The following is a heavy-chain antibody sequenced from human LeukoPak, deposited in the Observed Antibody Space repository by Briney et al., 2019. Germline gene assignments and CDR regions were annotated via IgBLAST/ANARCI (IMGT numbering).Heavy chain of an antibody. V-gene: IGHV4-38-2*01. Sequence: SETLSLTCAVSGYSISSGNYWGWIRQPPGKGLEWIGSLYHTGGTCYNTSLKSRVTISVDTSRNQFSLKLSSVTAADTAVYYCARYYYGSGNYPQHWGQGTLVTVSS. CDR1: GYSISSGNY. D-gene: IGHD3-10*01. J-gene: IGHJ1*01. CDR2: LYHTGGT. CDR3: ARYYYGSGNYPQH.